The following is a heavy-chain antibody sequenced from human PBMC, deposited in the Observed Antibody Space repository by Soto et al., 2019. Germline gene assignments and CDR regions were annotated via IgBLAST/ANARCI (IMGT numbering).Heavy chain of an antibody. V-gene: IGHV4-34*01. CDR3: ARWASENAFDI. J-gene: IGHJ3*02. CDR1: GGSFSGYY. CDR2: IYYSGST. Sequence: PSETLSLTCAGYGGSFSGYYWSWIRQPPGKGLEWIGDIYYSGSTNYNPSLKSRVTISVDTSKNQFSLKLSSVTAADTAVYYCARWASENAFDIWGQGTMVTVSS.